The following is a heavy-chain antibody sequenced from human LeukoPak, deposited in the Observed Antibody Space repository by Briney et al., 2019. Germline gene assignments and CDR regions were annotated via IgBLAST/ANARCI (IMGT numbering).Heavy chain of an antibody. CDR2: IKQDGSEK. J-gene: IGHJ4*02. V-gene: IGHV3-7*03. CDR1: GFTFCTYC. CDR3: ARGDYYGSGSYLFDY. Sequence: WGSLRISCAASGFTFCTYCMSWVRPAPGEGAGGGAHIKQDGSEKYHVDSVKGRFTISRNNADNSLYLQMNSLRADDTAVYYCARGDYYGSGSYLFDYWGQGTLVSVSS. D-gene: IGHD3-10*01.